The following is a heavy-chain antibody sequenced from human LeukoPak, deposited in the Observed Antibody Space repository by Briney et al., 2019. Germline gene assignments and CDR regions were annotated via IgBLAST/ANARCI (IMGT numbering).Heavy chain of an antibody. J-gene: IGHJ4*02. CDR2: ISSSSSYI. V-gene: IGHV3-21*01. CDR1: GFTFSSYS. Sequence: GWSLRLSCAASGFTFSSYSMNWVRQAPGKGLEWVSSISSSSSYIYYADSVKGRFTISRDNAKNSLYLQMNSLRAEDTAVYYCARAGSSGYHYWGQGTLVTVSS. D-gene: IGHD6-19*01. CDR3: ARAGSSGYHY.